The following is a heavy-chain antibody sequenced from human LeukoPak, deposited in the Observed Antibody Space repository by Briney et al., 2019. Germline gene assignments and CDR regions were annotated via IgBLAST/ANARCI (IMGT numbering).Heavy chain of an antibody. D-gene: IGHD6-13*01. CDR3: ARDRFGYSRWDY. CDR2: IWYDGSNK. V-gene: IGHV3-33*01. CDR1: GFTFSSYG. J-gene: IGHJ4*02. Sequence: GRSLRLSCAASGFTFSSYGMHRVRQAPGKGLEWVAVIWYDGSNKYYADSVKGRFTISRDNSKNTLYLQMNSLRAEDTAVYYCARDRFGYSRWDYWGQGTLVTVSS.